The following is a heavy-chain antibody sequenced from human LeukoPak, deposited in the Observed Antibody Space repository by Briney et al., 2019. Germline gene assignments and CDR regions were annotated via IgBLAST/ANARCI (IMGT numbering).Heavy chain of an antibody. CDR3: ANAPNSGSHYYFDY. CDR1: GFTFSQYA. D-gene: IGHD5-12*01. J-gene: IGHJ4*02. V-gene: IGHV3-23*01. Sequence: GGSLRLSCAASGFTFSQYAMSWVRQAPRKGLEWVSAISGSGGNTYYPDSVKGRFTISRDNSKNTLYLQMNSLRAEDTAVYYCANAPNSGSHYYFDYWGQGTLVTVSS. CDR2: ISGSGGNT.